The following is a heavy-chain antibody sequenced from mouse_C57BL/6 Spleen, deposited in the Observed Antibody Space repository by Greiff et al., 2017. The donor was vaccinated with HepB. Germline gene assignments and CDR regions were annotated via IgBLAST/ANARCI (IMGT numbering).Heavy chain of an antibody. Sequence: EVMLVESGGGLVQPGGSLSLSCAASGFTFTDYYMSWVRQPPGKALEWLGFIRNKANGYTTEYSASVKGRFTISRDNSQSILYLQMNALRAEDSATYYCARQGGYFDYWGQGTTLTVSS. V-gene: IGHV7-3*01. CDR3: ARQGGYFDY. CDR1: GFTFTDYY. CDR2: IRNKANGYTT. J-gene: IGHJ2*01.